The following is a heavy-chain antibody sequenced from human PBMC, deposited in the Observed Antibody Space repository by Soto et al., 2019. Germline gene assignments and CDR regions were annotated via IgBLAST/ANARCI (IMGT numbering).Heavy chain of an antibody. CDR1: GYIFTSYY. J-gene: IGHJ5*02. Sequence: ASVKVSCKASGYIFTSYYIHWVRQAPGQGLEWMGRINPFDGIANYAQRFQGRVTMTTDTSTSTAYMELSSLRSEDTAVYYCARGIRGYSGYRPQNWFDPWGQGTLVTVSS. D-gene: IGHD5-12*01. CDR3: ARGIRGYSGYRPQNWFDP. CDR2: INPFDGIA. V-gene: IGHV1-46*01.